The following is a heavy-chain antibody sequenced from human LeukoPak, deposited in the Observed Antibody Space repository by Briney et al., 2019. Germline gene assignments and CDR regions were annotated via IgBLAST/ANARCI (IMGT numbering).Heavy chain of an antibody. Sequence: ASVQVSCKASGYTFTGYYMHWVRQAPGQGLEWMGWINPNSGGTNYAQKFQGRVTMTRDTSISTAYMELSRLRSDDTAVYYCARGQYYYDSSGYPVGYFDYWGQGTLVTVSS. J-gene: IGHJ4*02. CDR2: INPNSGGT. V-gene: IGHV1-2*02. CDR1: GYTFTGYY. CDR3: ARGQYYYDSSGYPVGYFDY. D-gene: IGHD3-22*01.